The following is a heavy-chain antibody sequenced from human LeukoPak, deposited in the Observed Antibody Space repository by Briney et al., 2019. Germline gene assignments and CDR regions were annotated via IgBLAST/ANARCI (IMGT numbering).Heavy chain of an antibody. CDR2: ISGYNGNT. CDR3: ARAGWELQSTFDY. J-gene: IGHJ4*02. CDR1: GYTFTSYG. Sequence: ASVKVSCLASGYTFTSYGISWVRPPPGQGVEGVGWISGYNGNTNYAQKLQGRVTMTTDTSTSTDYMELRSLRSDDTAVYYCARAGWELQSTFDYWGQGTLVTVSS. D-gene: IGHD1-26*01. V-gene: IGHV1-18*01.